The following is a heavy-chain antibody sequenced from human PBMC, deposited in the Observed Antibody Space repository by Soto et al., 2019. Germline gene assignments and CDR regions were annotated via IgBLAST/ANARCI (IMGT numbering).Heavy chain of an antibody. CDR2: ISAYNGNT. CDR1: GYTFASYG. Sequence: QVQLVQSGAEVKKPGASVKVSCKASGYTFASYGISWVRQAPGQGLEWMGWISAYNGNTNYAQKLXGXAXMXXETSTSTAYMELRSLRSDDTAVYYCARGNGLTGGYWGQGTLVTVSS. V-gene: IGHV1-18*01. CDR3: ARGNGLTGGY. D-gene: IGHD3-22*01. J-gene: IGHJ4*02.